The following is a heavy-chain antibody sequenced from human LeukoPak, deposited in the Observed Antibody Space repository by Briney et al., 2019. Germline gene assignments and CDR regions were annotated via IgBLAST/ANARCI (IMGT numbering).Heavy chain of an antibody. CDR3: AKALGGYCSSTSCPPDY. D-gene: IGHD2-2*01. CDR1: GFTFSSYD. J-gene: IGHJ4*02. Sequence: GGSLRLSCAASGFTFSSYDMHWVRQASGKGLEWVAFIRYDRSNIYYADSVKGRFTISRDNSKNTLDLQMNSLRAEDTAVYYCAKALGGYCSSTSCPPDYWGQGTLVTVSS. V-gene: IGHV3-30*02. CDR2: IRYDRSNI.